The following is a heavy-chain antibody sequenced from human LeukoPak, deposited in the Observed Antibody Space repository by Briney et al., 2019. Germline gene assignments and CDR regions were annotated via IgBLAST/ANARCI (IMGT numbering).Heavy chain of an antibody. J-gene: IGHJ6*04. V-gene: IGHV3-48*03. CDR2: ISSSGSTI. D-gene: IGHD6-19*01. CDR3: ARAIGVAGDILV. CDR1: GFTFSNYE. Sequence: AGGSLRLSCVVSGFTFSNYEMNWVRQAPGKGLEWVSYISSSGSTIYYADSVKGRFTISRDNSKNSLYLQMNSLRAEDTAVYYCARAIGVAGDILVWGKGTTVTISS.